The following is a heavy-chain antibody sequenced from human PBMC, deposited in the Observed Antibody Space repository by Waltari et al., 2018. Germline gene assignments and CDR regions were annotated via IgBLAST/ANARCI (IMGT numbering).Heavy chain of an antibody. CDR1: GFTFSSYA. V-gene: IGHV3-23*01. D-gene: IGHD3-22*01. Sequence: EVQLLESGGGLVQPGGSLRLSCAASGFTFSSYAMRWVRQAPGKGLEWVSALSGSGGSTYYADSVKGRFTISRDNSKNTLYLQMNSLRAEDTAVYYCAKDNYYDSSGPSDYWGQGTLVTVSS. CDR2: LSGSGGST. J-gene: IGHJ4*02. CDR3: AKDNYYDSSGPSDY.